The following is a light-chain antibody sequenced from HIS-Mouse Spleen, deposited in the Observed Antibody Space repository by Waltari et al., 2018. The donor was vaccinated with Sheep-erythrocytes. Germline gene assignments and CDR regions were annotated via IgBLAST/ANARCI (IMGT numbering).Light chain of an antibody. V-gene: IGKV3-20*01. Sequence: EIVLTQSPGTLSLSPGERATFPCRASQSVSSSYLAWYQQKPGQAPRPLIYGASSSATGSPDRFSGSGSGTDFTLTISRLEPEGCAVYYCQQYGSSPFTFGPGTKVDIK. CDR3: QQYGSSPFT. CDR1: QSVSSSY. J-gene: IGKJ3*01. CDR2: GAS.